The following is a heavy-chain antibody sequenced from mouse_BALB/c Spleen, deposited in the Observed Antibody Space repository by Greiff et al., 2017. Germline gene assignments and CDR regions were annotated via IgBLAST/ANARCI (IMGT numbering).Heavy chain of an antibody. CDR3: ARGEVRRGSWFAY. CDR1: GYSITSDYA. CDR2: ISYSGST. V-gene: IGHV3-2*02. J-gene: IGHJ3*01. Sequence: DVKLVESGPGLVKPSQSLSLTCTVTGYSITSDYAWNWIRQFPGNKLEWMGYISYSGSTSYNPSLKSRISITRDTSKNQFFLQLNSVTTEDTATYYCARGEVRRGSWFAYWGQGTLVTVSA. D-gene: IGHD2-14*01.